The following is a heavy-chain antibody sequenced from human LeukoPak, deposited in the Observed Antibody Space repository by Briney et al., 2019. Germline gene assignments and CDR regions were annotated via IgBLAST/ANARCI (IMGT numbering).Heavy chain of an antibody. J-gene: IGHJ4*02. CDR2: ISGDADVT. CDR3: AKVGYCSNNCFRTHDY. V-gene: IGHV3-23*01. D-gene: IGHD2-8*01. CDR1: GFSFSDSV. Sequence: GGSLRLSCVASGFSFSDSVMSWVRQTPGKGLEWLSAISGDADVTYYAASVKGRFTISRDNSWNTVYLQMNSLRAEDTATYYCAKVGYCSNNCFRTHDYWGQGALVTVSS.